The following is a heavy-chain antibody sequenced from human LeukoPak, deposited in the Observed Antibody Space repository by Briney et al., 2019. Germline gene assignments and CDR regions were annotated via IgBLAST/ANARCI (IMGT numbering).Heavy chain of an antibody. D-gene: IGHD2-15*01. V-gene: IGHV3-23*01. Sequence: GGSLRLSCAASGFTFSSYAMSWVRQAPGKGLEWVSAISGSGGSTYYADSVKGRFTISRDNSKNTLYLQMNSLRAEDTAVYYCAKSAGYCSGGSCHSEYFQHWGQGTLVAVSS. J-gene: IGHJ1*01. CDR1: GFTFSSYA. CDR2: ISGSGGST. CDR3: AKSAGYCSGGSCHSEYFQH.